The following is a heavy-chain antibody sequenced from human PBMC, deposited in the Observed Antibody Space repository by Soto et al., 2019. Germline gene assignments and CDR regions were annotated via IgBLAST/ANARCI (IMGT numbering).Heavy chain of an antibody. V-gene: IGHV4-34*01. J-gene: IGHJ4*02. CDR2: INHSGST. CDR1: GGSFSGYY. Sequence: SETLSLTCAVYGGSFSGYYWSWIRQPPGKGLEWIGEINHSGSTNYNPSLKSRVTISVDTSKNQFSLKLSSVTAADTAVYYCAIWGSGFLEWFDYWGQGTLVTVSS. CDR3: AIWGSGFLEWFDY. D-gene: IGHD3-3*01.